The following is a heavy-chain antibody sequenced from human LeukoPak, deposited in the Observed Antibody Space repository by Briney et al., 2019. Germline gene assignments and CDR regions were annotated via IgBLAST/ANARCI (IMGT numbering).Heavy chain of an antibody. Sequence: ASVKVSCKASGYTFTSYYMHWVRQAPGQGLEWMGIINPSGGSTSYAQKFQGRVTMTRDTSTSTVYMELSSLRSEDTAVYYCARDGTTYYYDSSGYYQYYYYYYMDVWGKGTTVTVSS. CDR1: GYTFTSYY. D-gene: IGHD3-22*01. CDR2: INPSGGST. J-gene: IGHJ6*03. CDR3: ARDGTTYYYDSSGYYQYYYYYYMDV. V-gene: IGHV1-46*01.